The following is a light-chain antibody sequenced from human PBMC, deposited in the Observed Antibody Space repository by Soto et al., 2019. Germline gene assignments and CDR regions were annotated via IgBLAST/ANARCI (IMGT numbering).Light chain of an antibody. Sequence: NVLTQSPGTLSLSPGERVILSCRASQSVSTSFLAWYQQKPGQAPRLLIYGASTRATGIPDRFSGSGSGTDFTLTINRLEPEDFAVYFCQQYGSPPLTFGGGTRVRIK. J-gene: IGKJ4*01. CDR2: GAS. V-gene: IGKV3-20*01. CDR3: QQYGSPPLT. CDR1: QSVSTSF.